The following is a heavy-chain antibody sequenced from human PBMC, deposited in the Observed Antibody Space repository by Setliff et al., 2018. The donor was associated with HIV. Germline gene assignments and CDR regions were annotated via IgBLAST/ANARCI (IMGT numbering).Heavy chain of an antibody. D-gene: IGHD3-22*01. CDR2: INPNSGGT. Sequence: VKVSCKASGYTFTGDYINWVRQAPGQGLEWMGWINPNSGGTNYAQKFQGRVTMTRDTSISTAYMELSRLRSDDAAVYYCARDRYHYGSSGYVRYFDYWGQGALVTVSS. V-gene: IGHV1-2*02. J-gene: IGHJ4*02. CDR1: GYTFTGDY. CDR3: ARDRYHYGSSGYVRYFDY.